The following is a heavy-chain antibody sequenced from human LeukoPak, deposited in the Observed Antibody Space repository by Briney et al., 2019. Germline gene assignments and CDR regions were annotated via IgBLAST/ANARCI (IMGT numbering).Heavy chain of an antibody. CDR2: ISAYNGNT. CDR1: GYTFTSYG. J-gene: IGHJ4*02. CDR3: ARESVLLWFGESDGLDY. D-gene: IGHD3-10*01. V-gene: IGHV1-18*01. Sequence: ASVKVSCKASGYTFTSYGISWVRQAPGQGIEWVGWISAYNGNTNYAQKLQGRVTMTTDTSTSTAYMELRSLRSDDTAVYYCARESVLLWFGESDGLDYWGQGTLVTVSS.